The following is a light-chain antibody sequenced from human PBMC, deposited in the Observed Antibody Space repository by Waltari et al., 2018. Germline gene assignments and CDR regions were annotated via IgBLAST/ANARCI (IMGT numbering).Light chain of an antibody. CDR3: ALYMGSGIWV. V-gene: IGLV8-61*01. J-gene: IGLJ3*02. CDR2: KAN. CDR1: SGSLSTTSY. Sequence: QTVVTQEPSLSVSPGGTVTLTCALSSGSLSTTSYATWYQQTPGQAQSTLVYKANARSSGVPDRFSGSILGNTAALTITGAQADDESDYYCALYMGSGIWVFGGGTRLIVL.